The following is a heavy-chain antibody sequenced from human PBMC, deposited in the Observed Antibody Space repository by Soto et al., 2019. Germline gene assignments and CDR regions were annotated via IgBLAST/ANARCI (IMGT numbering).Heavy chain of an antibody. CDR1: GYTFTSYG. Sequence: ASVKVSCKASGYTFTSYGISWVRQAPGQGLEWMGWISAYNGNTNYAQKLQGRVTMTTDTSTSTAYMELRSLRSDDTAVYYCARASGDDYDYVWGSYRSCWFDPWGQGTLVTVSS. D-gene: IGHD3-16*02. V-gene: IGHV1-18*01. CDR2: ISAYNGNT. CDR3: ARASGDDYDYVWGSYRSCWFDP. J-gene: IGHJ5*02.